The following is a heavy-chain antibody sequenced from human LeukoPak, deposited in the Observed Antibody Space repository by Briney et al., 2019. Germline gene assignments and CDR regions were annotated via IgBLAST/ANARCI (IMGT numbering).Heavy chain of an antibody. Sequence: SETPSPTCPVSGCSISSYYGCWIRPPPGKGREWLGYIYSSGSTNYNPSLKSRVTISVDTSKNQFSLKLSSVTAADTAVYYCARVLGSGYSDYWGQGTLVTVSS. CDR1: GCSISSYY. CDR2: IYSSGST. J-gene: IGHJ4*02. D-gene: IGHD2-15*01. V-gene: IGHV4-59*01. CDR3: ARVLGSGYSDY.